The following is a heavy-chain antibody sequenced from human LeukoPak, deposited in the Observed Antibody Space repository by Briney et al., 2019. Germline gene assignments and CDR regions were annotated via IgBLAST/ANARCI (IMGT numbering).Heavy chain of an antibody. CDR2: ISGSGGST. V-gene: IGHV3-23*01. D-gene: IGHD3-10*01. Sequence: GGSRRLSCAASGFTFSNYAMSWVRQAPGKGLEWVSAISGSGGSTYYADSVKGRFTISRDNSKNTLYLQMNSLRAEDTAVYYCANCITMVRGVIGQVDYWGQGTLVTVSS. CDR1: GFTFSNYA. CDR3: ANCITMVRGVIGQVDY. J-gene: IGHJ4*02.